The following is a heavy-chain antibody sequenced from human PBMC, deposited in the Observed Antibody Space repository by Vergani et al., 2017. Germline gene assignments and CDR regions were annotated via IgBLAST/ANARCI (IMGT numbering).Heavy chain of an antibody. D-gene: IGHD6-19*01. CDR2: ISYDGSNK. CDR1: GFTFSDYY. CDR3: AREREYSSGWFDY. Sequence: QVQLVESGGGLVKPGGSLRLSCAASGFTFSDYYMSWIRQAPGKGLEWVAVISYDGSNKYYADSVKGRFTISRDNSKNTLYLQMNSLRAEDTAVYYCAREREYSSGWFDYWGQGTLVTVSS. V-gene: IGHV3-30*03. J-gene: IGHJ4*02.